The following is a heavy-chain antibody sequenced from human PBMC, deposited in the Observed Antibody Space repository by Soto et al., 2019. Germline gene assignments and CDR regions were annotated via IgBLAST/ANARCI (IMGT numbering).Heavy chain of an antibody. CDR2: MYYTGRT. CDR3: ATHNWDLDP. V-gene: IGHV4-39*02. J-gene: IGHJ1*01. D-gene: IGHD1-26*01. Sequence: PSETLSLTCTVSGGSIRSTTYYWGWIRQAPGKGLEWIASMYYTGRTFYNPSLKGRVNLSVVMSKNHFSLKLSSVTAADTAVYYCATHNWDLDPWGQGTLVTGSS. CDR1: GGSIRSTTYY.